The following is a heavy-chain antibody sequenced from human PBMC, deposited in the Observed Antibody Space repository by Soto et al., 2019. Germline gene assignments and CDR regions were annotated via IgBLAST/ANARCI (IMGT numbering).Heavy chain of an antibody. D-gene: IGHD1-1*01. CDR2: IYYSGST. CDR3: ASQGPLEMATTPLDY. V-gene: IGHV4-39*01. J-gene: IGHJ4*02. CDR1: GGSISSSSYY. Sequence: QLQLQESGPGLVKPSETLSLTCTVSGGSISSSSYYWGWIRQPPGKGLEWIGSIYYSGSTYYNPSLKSRVTISVDTSKNQFSLKLSSVTAADTAVYYCASQGPLEMATTPLDYWGQGTLVTVSS.